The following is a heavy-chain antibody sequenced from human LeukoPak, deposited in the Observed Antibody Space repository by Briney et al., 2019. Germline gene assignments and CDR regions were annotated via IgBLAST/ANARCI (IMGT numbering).Heavy chain of an antibody. V-gene: IGHV3-74*01. CDR2: INGDGSAT. CDR1: GFTFSPSR. D-gene: IGHD2-15*01. J-gene: IGHJ4*02. CDR3: ARGGAATLDY. Sequence: PGGSLRLFCAASGFTFSPSRMFWVRQAPGKGLVWVSYINGDGSATTYADSVKGRFTISRDNAKNTLYLQMNSLRAEDTAVYYCARGGAATLDYWGQGTLVTVSS.